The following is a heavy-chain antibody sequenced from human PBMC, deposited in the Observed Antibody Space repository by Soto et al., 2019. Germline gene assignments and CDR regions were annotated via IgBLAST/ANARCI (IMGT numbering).Heavy chain of an antibody. Sequence: RVESLKISCKGSGYSFTSYWIGWVRQIPWKGLEWMGIIYPGDSDTRYSPSFQGQVTISADKSISTAYLQWSSLKASDTAMYYCASSGYSYGPRDYYYGREVWGNGNPVNVSP. CDR1: GYSFTSYW. J-gene: IGHJ6*04. CDR2: IYPGDSDT. D-gene: IGHD5-18*01. CDR3: ASSGYSYGPRDYYYGREV. V-gene: IGHV5-51*01.